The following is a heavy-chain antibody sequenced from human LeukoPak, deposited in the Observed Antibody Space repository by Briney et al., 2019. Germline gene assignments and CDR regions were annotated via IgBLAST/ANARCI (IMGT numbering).Heavy chain of an antibody. CDR2: IYYSGST. V-gene: IGHV4-39*07. CDR3: ARCHGEGYHEH. Sequence: SETLSLTCTVSGGSISSSSYYWGWIRQPPGKGLEWIGSIYYSGSTYYNPSLKSRLTISVDTSKNQYSLKLSSVTAADTAVYYCARCHGEGYHEHWGQGTLVTVSS. D-gene: IGHD3-10*01. CDR1: GGSISSSSYY. J-gene: IGHJ1*01.